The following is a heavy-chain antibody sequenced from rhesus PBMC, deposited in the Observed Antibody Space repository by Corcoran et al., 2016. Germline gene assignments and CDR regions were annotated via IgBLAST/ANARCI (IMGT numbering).Heavy chain of an antibody. CDR3: ARDCNYVAFDY. V-gene: IGHV1-200*01. J-gene: IGHJ4*01. Sequence: QVQLVQSGAEVKKPGASEKLSCKASGYSFTSYSINWVRQARGQGIEWMGWIAPSNGNTGYAQRFQGRVTMTRDTSTSTVYMELSSLRSEDTAVYYCARDCNYVAFDYWGQGVLVTVSS. D-gene: IGHD1-26*01. CDR2: IAPSNGNT. CDR1: GYSFTSYS.